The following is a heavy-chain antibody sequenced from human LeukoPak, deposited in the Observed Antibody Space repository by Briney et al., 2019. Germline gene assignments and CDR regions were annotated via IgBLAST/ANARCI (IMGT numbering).Heavy chain of an antibody. Sequence: ASVKVSCKASGYTFTVYYVHWVRQAPGQGLEWMGRINPNSGDTNYAQKFQGRVTMTRDTSISTAYMELSRLRSDDTAVYYCARDYCGGDCFPDYWGQGTLVTVSS. CDR3: ARDYCGGDCFPDY. D-gene: IGHD2-21*02. J-gene: IGHJ4*02. V-gene: IGHV1-2*06. CDR1: GYTFTVYY. CDR2: INPNSGDT.